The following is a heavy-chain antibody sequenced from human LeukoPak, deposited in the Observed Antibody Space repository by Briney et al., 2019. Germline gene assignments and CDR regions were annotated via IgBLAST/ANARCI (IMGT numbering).Heavy chain of an antibody. CDR2: ISSSSSYI. CDR1: GFTFSSYS. Sequence: GGSLRLSCAASGFTFSSYSMNWVRQAPGKGLEWVSSISSSSSYIYYADSVKGRFTISRDNAKNTLYLQMNSLRAEDTAVYYCASDPPGVAGTIFASCGQGTLCTVSS. D-gene: IGHD6-19*01. CDR3: ASDPPGVAGTIFAS. V-gene: IGHV3-21*01. J-gene: IGHJ4*02.